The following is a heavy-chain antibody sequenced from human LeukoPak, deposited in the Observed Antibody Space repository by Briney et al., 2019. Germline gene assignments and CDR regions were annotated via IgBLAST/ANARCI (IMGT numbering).Heavy chain of an antibody. V-gene: IGHV3-30*04. Sequence: PGTSLRLSCAISGFTSRMSGVHWVRQAPGNGLEWVGLLSSYGIKSYYTDSVKGRFTVSRDPSKDIVYLQMNSLSADDTGIYCCAKDHAGSGRAFEYWGQGTLLTVSS. CDR1: GFTSRMSG. J-gene: IGHJ4*02. CDR2: LSSYGIKS. D-gene: IGHD3-10*01. CDR3: AKDHAGSGRAFEY.